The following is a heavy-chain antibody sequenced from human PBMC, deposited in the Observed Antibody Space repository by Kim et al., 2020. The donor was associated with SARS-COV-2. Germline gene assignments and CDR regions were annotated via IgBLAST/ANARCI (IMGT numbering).Heavy chain of an antibody. J-gene: IGHJ3*02. CDR3: ARALYSVYYYDSSGYADAFDI. CDR1: GFTFSSYA. CDR2: ISYDGSNK. V-gene: IGHV3-30*04. Sequence: GGSLRLSCAASGFTFSSYAMHWVRQAPGKGLEWVAVISYDGSNKYYADSVKGRFTISRDNSKNTLYLQMNSLRAEDTAVYYCARALYSVYYYDSSGYADAFDIWGQGTMVTVSS. D-gene: IGHD3-22*01.